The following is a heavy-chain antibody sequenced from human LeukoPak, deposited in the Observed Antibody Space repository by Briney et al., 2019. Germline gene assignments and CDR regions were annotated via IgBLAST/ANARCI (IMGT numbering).Heavy chain of an antibody. CDR1: GFSLSSYS. J-gene: IGHJ4*02. CDR3: ANRQYYFDY. V-gene: IGHV3-23*01. Sequence: GGSLRLSCAASGFSLSSYSMSWVRQAPGKGLEWVSAISGSGGSTYYADSVKGRFTISRDNSKNTLYLQMNSLRAEDTAVYYCANRQYYFDYWGQGTLVTVSS. CDR2: ISGSGGST. D-gene: IGHD4-11*01.